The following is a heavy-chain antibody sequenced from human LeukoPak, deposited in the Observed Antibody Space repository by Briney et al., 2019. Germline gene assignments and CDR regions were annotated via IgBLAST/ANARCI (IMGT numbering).Heavy chain of an antibody. CDR1: GFIFSSYS. Sequence: GGSLRLSCAASGFIFSSYSMQWVRQAPGKGLEWVAIISYDGSNKFYGDSVKGRFTISRDNSKSAVYLQMNSLGAQDTAVYYCARGLQLGHFDYWGQGTLVTVSS. CDR3: ARGLQLGHFDY. J-gene: IGHJ4*02. V-gene: IGHV3-30*03. CDR2: ISYDGSNK. D-gene: IGHD6-13*01.